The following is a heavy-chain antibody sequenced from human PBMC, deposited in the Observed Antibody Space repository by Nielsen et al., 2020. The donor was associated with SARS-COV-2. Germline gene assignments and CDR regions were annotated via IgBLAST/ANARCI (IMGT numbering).Heavy chain of an antibody. CDR3: ARVSLWFGDLSGWFDT. CDR1: GGSISGYY. J-gene: IGHJ5*02. V-gene: IGHV4-38-2*02. D-gene: IGHD3-10*01. Sequence: SETLSLTCTVSGGSISGYYWSWIRQPPGKGLEWIGSIYHSGSTYDNPSLKSRVTISVDTSKNQFSLKLTSVTAADTALYYCARVSLWFGDLSGWFDTWGLGTLVTVSS. CDR2: IYHSGST.